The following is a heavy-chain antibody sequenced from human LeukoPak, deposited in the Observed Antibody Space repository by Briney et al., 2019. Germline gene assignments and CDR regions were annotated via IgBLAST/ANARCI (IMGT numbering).Heavy chain of an antibody. V-gene: IGHV3-23*01. J-gene: IGHJ4*02. CDR1: GFTFSTYA. CDR3: AKDSKRFDY. D-gene: IGHD2/OR15-2a*01. CDR2: ISGSSSIT. Sequence: PGGSLRLSCTASGFTFSTYAMSWVRQAPGKGLEWVSAISGSSSITYYADSVKGRLTISRDNSKNTLYLQMNSLRAEDTAVYYCAKDSKRFDYWGQGTLVTVSS.